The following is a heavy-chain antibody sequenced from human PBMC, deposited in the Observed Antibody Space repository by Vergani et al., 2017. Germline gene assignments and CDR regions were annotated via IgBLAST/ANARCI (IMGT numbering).Heavy chain of an antibody. D-gene: IGHD2-15*01. CDR3: AKEIDNVVAADC. J-gene: IGHJ4*02. CDR1: GFTFSSYG. V-gene: IGHV3-30*18. Sequence: QVQLVESGGGVVQPGRSLRLSCAASGFTFSSYGMHWVRQAPGKGLEWVAVISYDGSNKYYADSVKGRFTISRDNSKNTLYLQMNSLRAEDTAVYYCAKEIDNVVAADCWGQGTLVTVSS. CDR2: ISYDGSNK.